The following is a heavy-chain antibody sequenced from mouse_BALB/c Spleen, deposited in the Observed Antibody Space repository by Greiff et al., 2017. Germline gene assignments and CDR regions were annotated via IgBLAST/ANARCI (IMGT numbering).Heavy chain of an antibody. Sequence: EVQLVESGPGLVKPSQSLSLTCTVTGYSITSDYAWNWIRQFPGNKLEWMGYISYSGSTSYNPSLKSRISITRDTSKNQFFLQLNSVTTEDTATYYCARGGRLLRSVGDYWGQGTTLTVSS. J-gene: IGHJ2*01. D-gene: IGHD1-1*01. V-gene: IGHV3-2*02. CDR2: ISYSGST. CDR3: ARGGRLLRSVGDY. CDR1: GYSITSDYA.